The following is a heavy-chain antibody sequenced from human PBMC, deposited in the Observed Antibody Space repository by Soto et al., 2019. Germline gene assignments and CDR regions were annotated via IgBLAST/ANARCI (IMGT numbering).Heavy chain of an antibody. CDR3: ARSQGSSTSLEIYYYYYYGMDV. D-gene: IGHD2-2*01. J-gene: IGHJ6*02. CDR1: GGTFSSYA. Sequence: QVQLVQSGAEVKKPGSSVKVSCKASGGTFSSYAISWVRQAPGQALEWMGGIIPISGTANYAQKFQGRVTITADESTSTAYMELRSLRSEDTAVYYCARSQGSSTSLEIYYYYYYGMDVWGQGTTVTVSS. CDR2: IIPISGTA. V-gene: IGHV1-69*01.